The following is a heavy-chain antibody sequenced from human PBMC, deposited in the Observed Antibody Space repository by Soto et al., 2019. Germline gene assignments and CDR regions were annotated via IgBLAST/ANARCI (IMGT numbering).Heavy chain of an antibody. CDR2: INHSGST. CDR1: GXSFSGYY. Sequence: LSLTFAVYGXSFSGYYWSWIRQPPGKGLEWIGEINHSGSTNYNPSLKSRVTISVDTSKNQFSLKLSSVTAADTAVYYCARDGSGSGSYYNVGLSESWFDPWGQGTLVTVSS. D-gene: IGHD3-10*01. J-gene: IGHJ5*02. V-gene: IGHV4-34*01. CDR3: ARDGSGSGSYYNVGLSESWFDP.